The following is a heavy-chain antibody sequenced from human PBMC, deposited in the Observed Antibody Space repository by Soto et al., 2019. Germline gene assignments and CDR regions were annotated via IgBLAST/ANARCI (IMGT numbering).Heavy chain of an antibody. J-gene: IGHJ6*02. Sequence: GGSLRLSCAASGFTFSSYAMSWVRQAPGKGLEWVSAISGSGGSTYYADSVKGRFTISRDNSKNTLYLQMNSLRAEDTAVYYCAKAGYDFWSGPYYYYGMDVWGQGTTVTVSS. CDR1: GFTFSSYA. V-gene: IGHV3-23*01. D-gene: IGHD3-3*01. CDR2: ISGSGGST. CDR3: AKAGYDFWSGPYYYYGMDV.